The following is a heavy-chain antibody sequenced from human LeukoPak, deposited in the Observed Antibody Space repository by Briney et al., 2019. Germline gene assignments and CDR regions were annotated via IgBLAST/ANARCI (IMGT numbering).Heavy chain of an antibody. CDR1: GYTFTGYY. J-gene: IGHJ3*02. D-gene: IGHD3-22*01. V-gene: IGHV1-2*02. CDR3: ARLQASYYYDSSGQTRNAFDI. CDR2: INPNSGGT. Sequence: GSVKVSCKASGYTFTGYYMHWVRQAPGQGLEWMGWINPNSGGTNYAQKFQGRVTMTRDTSISTAYMELSRLRSDDTAVYYCARLQASYYYDSSGQTRNAFDIWGQGTMVTVSS.